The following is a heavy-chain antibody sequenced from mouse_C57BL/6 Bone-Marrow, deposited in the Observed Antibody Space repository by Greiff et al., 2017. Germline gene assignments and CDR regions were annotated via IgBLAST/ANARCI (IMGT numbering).Heavy chain of an antibody. CDR2: IWTGGGT. V-gene: IGHV2-9-1*01. CDR1: GFSLTSYA. Sequence: VQLQQSGPGLVAPSQSLSITCTVSGFSLTSYAISWVRQPPGKGLEWLGVIWTGGGTNYNSALKSRLSISKDNSKSQVVLKMNSLQTDDTARDYCARRYYAMDYWGQGTSVTVSS. J-gene: IGHJ4*01. CDR3: ARRYYAMDY.